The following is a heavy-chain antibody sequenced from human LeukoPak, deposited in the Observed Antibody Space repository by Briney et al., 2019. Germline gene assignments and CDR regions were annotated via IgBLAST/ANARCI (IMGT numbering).Heavy chain of an antibody. CDR3: ASQLFPLAVSGFDY. V-gene: IGHV4-39*01. D-gene: IGHD6-19*01. Sequence: SETLSLTCTVSGVSISSNTYYWGWIRQPPGKGLEWIGTIYYSGSTYYNPSLKSRVTISVDTSKNQFSLKLSSVTAADTAVYYCASQLFPLAVSGFDYWGQGTLVTVSS. J-gene: IGHJ4*02. CDR1: GVSISSNTYY. CDR2: IYYSGST.